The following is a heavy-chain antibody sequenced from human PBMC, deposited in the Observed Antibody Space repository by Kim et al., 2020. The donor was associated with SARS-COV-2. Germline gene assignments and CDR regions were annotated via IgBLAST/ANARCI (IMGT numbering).Heavy chain of an antibody. CDR2: IGTAGDT. Sequence: GGSLRLSCAASGFTFSSYDMHWVRQATGKGLEWVSAIGTAGDTYYPGSVKGRFTISRENAKNSLYLQMNSLRAGDTAVYYCARDRYYYGSGSLYYYYYGMDVWGQGTTVTDSS. D-gene: IGHD3-10*01. CDR1: GFTFSSYD. J-gene: IGHJ6*02. CDR3: ARDRYYYGSGSLYYYYYGMDV. V-gene: IGHV3-13*01.